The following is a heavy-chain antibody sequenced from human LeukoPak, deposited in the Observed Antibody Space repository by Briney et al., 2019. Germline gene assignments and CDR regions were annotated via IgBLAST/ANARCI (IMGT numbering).Heavy chain of an antibody. Sequence: PGGSLRLSCAASGFPFSDYVMHWVRQAPGKVLEWVAVIRYDGNNKYYADSVKGRFTISRDNSKNMLYLQMNSLGTEDTAVYYCAKDRWGAVASFDYWGQGTLVTVSS. CDR3: AKDRWGAVASFDY. V-gene: IGHV3-30*02. CDR2: IRYDGNNK. CDR1: GFPFSDYV. D-gene: IGHD6-19*01. J-gene: IGHJ4*02.